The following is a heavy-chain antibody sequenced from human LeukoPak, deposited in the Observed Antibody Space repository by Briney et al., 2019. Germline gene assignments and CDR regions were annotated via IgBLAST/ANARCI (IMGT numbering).Heavy chain of an antibody. D-gene: IGHD6-19*01. CDR3: ARHVSTYSSGWYWGY. J-gene: IGHJ4*02. V-gene: IGHV5-51*01. CDR2: IYPGDSDT. CDR1: GYSFTSYW. Sequence: GESLKSSCKGSGYSFTSYWIGWVRQMPGKGLEWMGIIYPGDSDTRYSPSFQGQVTISADKSISTAYLQWSSLKASDTAMYYCARHVSTYSSGWYWGYWGQGTLVTVSS.